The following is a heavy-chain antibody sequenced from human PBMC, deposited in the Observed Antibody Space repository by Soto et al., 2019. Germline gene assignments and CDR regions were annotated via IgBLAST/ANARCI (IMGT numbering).Heavy chain of an antibody. CDR2: ISWNSGSI. J-gene: IGHJ4*01. V-gene: IGHV3-9*01. D-gene: IGHD3-9*01. Sequence: PGGSLRLSCAASGFTFDDYPMHWVRQAPGEGLEWVSGISWNSGSIGYADSVKGRFTISRDNAKNSLYLQMNSLRAEDTALYYCAKDMRDILTPPRPGFDYWGQGALVTVSS. CDR1: GFTFDDYP. CDR3: AKDMRDILTPPRPGFDY.